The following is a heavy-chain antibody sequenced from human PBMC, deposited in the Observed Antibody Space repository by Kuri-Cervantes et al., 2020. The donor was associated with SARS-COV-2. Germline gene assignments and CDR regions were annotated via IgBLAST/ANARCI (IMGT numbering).Heavy chain of an antibody. CDR3: ATARGELRFLEWLLPLDV. D-gene: IGHD3-3*01. Sequence: SETLSLTCTVSGGPISSGGYYWSWIRQHPGKGLEWIGYIYYSGSTYYNPSLKSRVTISVDTSKNQFSLKLSSVTAADTAVYYCATARGELRFLEWLLPLDVWGQGTTVTVSS. J-gene: IGHJ6*02. CDR1: GGPISSGGYY. V-gene: IGHV4-31*03. CDR2: IYYSGST.